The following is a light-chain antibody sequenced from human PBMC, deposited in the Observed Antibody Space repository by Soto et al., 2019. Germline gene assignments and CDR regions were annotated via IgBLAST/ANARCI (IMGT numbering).Light chain of an antibody. Sequence: EIVLTQSPGTLSLSPGERATLSCRASQSVSSSYLAWYQQKPGQAPRVLIYAASSRATGIPDRFSGSRSGTEFTLTISRLEPEDFAVYFCQQYGNSPPNTFGQGTKVEIK. J-gene: IGKJ2*01. CDR1: QSVSSSY. CDR3: QQYGNSPPNT. CDR2: AAS. V-gene: IGKV3-20*01.